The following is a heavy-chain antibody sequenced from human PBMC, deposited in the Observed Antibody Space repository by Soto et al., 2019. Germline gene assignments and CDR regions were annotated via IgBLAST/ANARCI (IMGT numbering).Heavy chain of an antibody. CDR1: GYTFTINW. D-gene: IGHD2-21*02. CDR3: ATPGGRDFNAFDV. Sequence: PGESLKISCKGSGYTFTINWIGWVRQMPGKGLEWMGIIFPIDSDTRYSPSSQGQVTISADNSISTAYLQWSSLKASDTAIYYCATPGGRDFNAFDVWGQGTMVTVS. J-gene: IGHJ3*01. CDR2: IFPIDSDT. V-gene: IGHV5-51*01.